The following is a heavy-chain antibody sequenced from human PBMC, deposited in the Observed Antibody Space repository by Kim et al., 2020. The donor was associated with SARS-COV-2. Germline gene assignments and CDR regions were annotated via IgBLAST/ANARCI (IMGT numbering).Heavy chain of an antibody. D-gene: IGHD3-10*01. V-gene: IGHV4-4*02. CDR2: IYHDGTT. Sequence: SETLSLTCAVSGGSVSSYWWTWVRQPPGKGLEWIGEIYHDGTTSYNPSLKSRVTISVDKSKNQFSLKVTSVTAADTAEYYCARSGIAFSQGDYWGQGTLV. CDR1: GGSVSSYW. J-gene: IGHJ4*02. CDR3: ARSGIAFSQGDY.